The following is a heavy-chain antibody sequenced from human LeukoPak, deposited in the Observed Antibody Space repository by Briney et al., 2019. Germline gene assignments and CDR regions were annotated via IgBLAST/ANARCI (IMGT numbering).Heavy chain of an antibody. CDR2: IYPGDSDT. CDR3: ARTSRVDTAMVRY. J-gene: IGHJ4*02. CDR1: GYSFTSYW. V-gene: IGHV5-51*01. D-gene: IGHD5-18*01. Sequence: GESLKISCKGSGYSFTSYWIGWVRQMPGKGLEWMGSIYPGDSDTRYSPSFQGQATISADKSISTAYLQWSSLKASDTAMYYCARTSRVDTAMVRYWGQGTLVTVSS.